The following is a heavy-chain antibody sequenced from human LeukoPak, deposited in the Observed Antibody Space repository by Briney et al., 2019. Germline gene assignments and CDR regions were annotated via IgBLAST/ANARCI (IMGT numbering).Heavy chain of an antibody. CDR3: ARLIGWSRFDP. D-gene: IGHD6-19*01. CDR2: INWNGGSI. CDR1: GFTFDDYG. J-gene: IGHJ5*02. Sequence: GGSLRLSCAASGFTFDDYGMSWVRQAPGKGLEWVSGINWNGGSIGHADSVKGRFTISRDNAKNSLYLQMNSLRAEDTAVFYCARLIGWSRFDPWGQGALVTVSS. V-gene: IGHV3-20*04.